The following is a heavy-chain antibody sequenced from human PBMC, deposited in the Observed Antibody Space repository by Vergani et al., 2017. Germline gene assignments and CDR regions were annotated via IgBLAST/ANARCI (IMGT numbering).Heavy chain of an antibody. CDR2: IIPIFGTA. CDR3: ASSPYYDFWSGYSRDYYYYYMDV. V-gene: IGHV1-69*01. Sequence: QVQLVQSGAEVKKPGSSVKVSCKASGGTFSSYAISWVRQAPGQGLEWMGGIIPIFGTANYAQKFQGRVTITADESTSTAYMELSSRRSEDKAVYYCASSPYYDFWSGYSRDYYYYYMDVWGKGTTVTVSS. CDR1: GGTFSSYA. D-gene: IGHD3-3*01. J-gene: IGHJ6*03.